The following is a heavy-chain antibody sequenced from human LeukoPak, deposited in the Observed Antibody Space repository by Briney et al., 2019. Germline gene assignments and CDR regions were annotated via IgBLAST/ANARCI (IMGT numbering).Heavy chain of an antibody. CDR3: ARSRLGVNWFDP. D-gene: IGHD2-8*01. Sequence: GGSLRLSCAASGFTFSSYGMSWVRQAPGKGLEWVSAISGSGGSTYYADSVKGRFTISRDNSKNTLYLQMNSLRAEDTAVYYCARSRLGVNWFDPWGQGTLVTVSS. J-gene: IGHJ5*02. CDR2: ISGSGGST. V-gene: IGHV3-23*01. CDR1: GFTFSSYG.